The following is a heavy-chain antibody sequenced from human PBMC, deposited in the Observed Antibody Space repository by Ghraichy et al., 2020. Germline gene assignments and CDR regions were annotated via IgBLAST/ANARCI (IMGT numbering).Heavy chain of an antibody. V-gene: IGHV3-30*04. CDR1: GFTFSSFA. D-gene: IGHD2-15*01. Sequence: GGSLRLSCAASGFTFSSFAMHWVRQAPGKGLEWVAVIAYTGSTQYYADSVKGRFTISRDNSKNTVYLEMNSLSSEDTAMYHCAKSHCSGGTCSSWSADFWGQGTLVTVSS. CDR3: AKSHCSGGTCSSWSADF. J-gene: IGHJ4*02. CDR2: IAYTGSTQ.